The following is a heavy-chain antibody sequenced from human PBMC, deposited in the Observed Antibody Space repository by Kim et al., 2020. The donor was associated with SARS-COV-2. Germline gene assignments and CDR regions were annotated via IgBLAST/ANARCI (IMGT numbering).Heavy chain of an antibody. D-gene: IGHD3-22*01. V-gene: IGHV3-23*01. Sequence: GSLRLSCAASGFTFSEYAMVWVRQAPGKGLEWVSDISGSGNPTYHADSVRGRLTISRDNSKNTLYLQMNSLRAEDTALYYCAKGRGSGSHSTHWYFDLWGRGTLVTVSS. J-gene: IGHJ2*01. CDR2: ISGSGNPT. CDR1: GFTFSEYA. CDR3: AKGRGSGSHSTHWYFDL.